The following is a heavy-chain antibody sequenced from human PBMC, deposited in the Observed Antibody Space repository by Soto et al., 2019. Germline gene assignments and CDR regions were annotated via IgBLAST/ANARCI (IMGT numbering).Heavy chain of an antibody. J-gene: IGHJ6*02. CDR2: VHPSGST. D-gene: IGHD5-12*01. CDR1: SASLGDHY. Sequence: SETLSLTCAVFSASLGDHYWAWIGQCPDNGLEWIGEVHPSGSTDYNPSLKSRITLSLDTSKNTFSLKVASVTAADTAVYFCAGGQYSGYSFGTRSFFYYGLHVCGQGTPVTVSS. V-gene: IGHV4-34*01. CDR3: AGGQYSGYSFGTRSFFYYGLHV.